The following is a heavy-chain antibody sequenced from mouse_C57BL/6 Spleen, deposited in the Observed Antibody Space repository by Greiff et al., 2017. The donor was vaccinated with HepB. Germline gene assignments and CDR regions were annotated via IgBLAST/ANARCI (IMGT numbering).Heavy chain of an antibody. CDR3: ARGGLRRGGNYYAMDY. Sequence: EVQLQQSGPELVKPGASVKISCKASGYTFTDYYMNWVKQSHGKSLEWIGDINPNNGGTSYNQKFKGKATLTVDKSSSTAYMELRSLTSEDSAVYYCARGGLRRGGNYYAMDYWGQGTSVTVSS. CDR1: GYTFTDYY. D-gene: IGHD2-2*01. V-gene: IGHV1-26*01. CDR2: INPNNGGT. J-gene: IGHJ4*01.